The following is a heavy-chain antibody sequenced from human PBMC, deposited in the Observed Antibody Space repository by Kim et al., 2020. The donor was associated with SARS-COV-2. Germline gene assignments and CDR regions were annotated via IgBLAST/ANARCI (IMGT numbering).Heavy chain of an antibody. D-gene: IGHD6-6*01. J-gene: IGHJ5*02. V-gene: IGHV3-21*01. CDR3: ARAEQLGDYFNWFDP. CDR2: ISSSSSYI. CDR1: GFTFSSYS. Sequence: GGSLRLSCAASGFTFSSYSMNWVRQAPGKGLEWVSSISSSSSYIYYADSVKGRFTISRDNAKNSLYLQMNSLRAEDTAVYYCARAEQLGDYFNWFDPWGQGTLVTVSS.